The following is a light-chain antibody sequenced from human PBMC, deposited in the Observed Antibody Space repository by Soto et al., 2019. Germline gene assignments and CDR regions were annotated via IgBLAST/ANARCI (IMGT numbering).Light chain of an antibody. CDR1: SSDVGAYNY. Sequence: QSVLTQPASVSGSPGQSITISCTGTSSDVGAYNYDSWYQQHHPGEAPKLIIYDVSHRPSGVSNRFSGSKSGNTASLTISGLQTEGEADYYCSSYTSATTYVFGTGTKLTVL. J-gene: IGLJ1*01. V-gene: IGLV2-14*03. CDR3: SSYTSATTYV. CDR2: DVS.